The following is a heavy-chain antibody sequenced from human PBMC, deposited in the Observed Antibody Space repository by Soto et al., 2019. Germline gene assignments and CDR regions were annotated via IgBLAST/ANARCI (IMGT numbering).Heavy chain of an antibody. D-gene: IGHD3-10*01. CDR3: ARDDEYSGNGMDV. Sequence: QVQLVESGGGVVQPGRSLRLSCAASGFTCSNYGMHWVRKAPGKGLEWVAVILNAGSNRYHADSVKDRFTISRDNSKNTLYLQMNSLRAEDTAVYYCARDDEYSGNGMDVWGQGTTVTGS. V-gene: IGHV3-33*01. J-gene: IGHJ6*02. CDR1: GFTCSNYG. CDR2: ILNAGSNR.